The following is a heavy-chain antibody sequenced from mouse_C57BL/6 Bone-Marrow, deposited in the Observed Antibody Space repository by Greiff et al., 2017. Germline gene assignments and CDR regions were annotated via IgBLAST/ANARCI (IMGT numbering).Heavy chain of an antibody. Sequence: QVQLQQSGAELVRPGASVTLSCKASGYTFTDYEMHWVKQTPVHGLEWIGAIDPETGGTAYNQKFKGKAILTADKSSSTAYMELRRLTSEDSAVYYCTSAFYYGSLYYYAMDYWGQGTSVTVSS. CDR2: IDPETGGT. D-gene: IGHD1-1*01. V-gene: IGHV1-15*01. CDR3: TSAFYYGSLYYYAMDY. CDR1: GYTFTDYE. J-gene: IGHJ4*01.